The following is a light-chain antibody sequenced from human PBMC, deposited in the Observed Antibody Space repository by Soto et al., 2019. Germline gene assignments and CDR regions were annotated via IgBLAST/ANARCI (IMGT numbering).Light chain of an antibody. CDR1: QSVSTNS. Sequence: EIVLTQSPATLSSSVGQRGTLSCRASQSVSTNSLFWYQQKPGQAPRLLIYGTSSRATGIPDRFSGSGSGTDFTLTISRLEPEDFAVYYCQQRSNWPTFGQGTRLEI. V-gene: IGKV3D-20*02. CDR2: GTS. J-gene: IGKJ5*01. CDR3: QQRSNWPT.